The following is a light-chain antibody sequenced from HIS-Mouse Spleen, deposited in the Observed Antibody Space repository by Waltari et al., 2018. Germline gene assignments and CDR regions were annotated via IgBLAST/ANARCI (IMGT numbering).Light chain of an antibody. CDR1: ALPKKS. Sequence: SYELTQPPSVSVSPAQTARLTCPGDALPKKSAYWYQQKSGQAPVLVIYEDSKRPSGIPERFSGSSSGTMATLTISGAQVEDEADYYCYSTDSSGNHRVFGGGTKLTVL. J-gene: IGLJ2*01. CDR3: YSTDSSGNHRV. CDR2: EDS. V-gene: IGLV3-10*01.